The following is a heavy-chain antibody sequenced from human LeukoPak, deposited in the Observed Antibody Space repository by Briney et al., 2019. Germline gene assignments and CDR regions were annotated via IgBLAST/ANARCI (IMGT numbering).Heavy chain of an antibody. CDR3: AKDWDNWSYFFDY. CDR1: GFAFSSYG. CDR2: ISYDGSNK. V-gene: IGHV3-30*18. J-gene: IGHJ4*02. Sequence: GGSLRLSCAASGFAFSSYGMHWVRQAPGKGLEWVAVISYDGSNKYYADSVKGRFTISRDNSKNTLYLQMNSLRTEDTAVYSCAKDWDNWSYFFDYWGQGTLVTVSS. D-gene: IGHD1-20*01.